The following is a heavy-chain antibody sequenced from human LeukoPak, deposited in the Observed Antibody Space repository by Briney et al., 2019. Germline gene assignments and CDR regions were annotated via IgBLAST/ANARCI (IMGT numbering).Heavy chain of an antibody. CDR3: ARVQSSSSWYVVRAYYYYGMDV. Sequence: GGSLRLSCAASGFTFSSYWMSWVRQAPGKGLEWVANIKQDGSEKYYVDSVRGRFTISRDNAKNSLYLQMNSLRAEDTAVYYCARVQSSSSWYVVRAYYYYGMDVWGQGTTVTVSS. CDR2: IKQDGSEK. CDR1: GFTFSSYW. V-gene: IGHV3-7*01. J-gene: IGHJ6*02. D-gene: IGHD6-13*01.